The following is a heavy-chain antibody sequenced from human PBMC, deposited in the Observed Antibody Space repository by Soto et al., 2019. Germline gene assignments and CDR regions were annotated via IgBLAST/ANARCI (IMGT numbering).Heavy chain of an antibody. J-gene: IGHJ6*02. Sequence: PGGSLRLSCAASGCTFSSDSMNWGRQAPGKGLEWVSSISSSSSYIYYADSVKGRFTISRDTATHSLYLQMNSLRAEDPAVYYCARDPRSGEFPLDYYYGMDVWGQGTTVTVSS. D-gene: IGHD3-10*01. CDR2: ISSSSSYI. CDR3: ARDPRSGEFPLDYYYGMDV. V-gene: IGHV3-21*01. CDR1: GCTFSSDS.